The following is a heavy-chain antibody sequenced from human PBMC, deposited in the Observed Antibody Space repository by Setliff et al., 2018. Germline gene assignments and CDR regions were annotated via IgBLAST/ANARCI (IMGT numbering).Heavy chain of an antibody. CDR2: FDPEDGET. CDR3: ATPPLQWELLGFDY. D-gene: IGHD1-26*01. CDR1: GYTLTELS. Sequence: ASVKVSCKVSGYTLTELSMHWVRQAPGKGLEWMGGFDPEDGETIYAQKVQGRVTMTEDTSTDTAYMELSSLRSEDTAVYYCATPPLQWELLGFDYWGQGTLVTVSS. V-gene: IGHV1-24*01. J-gene: IGHJ4*02.